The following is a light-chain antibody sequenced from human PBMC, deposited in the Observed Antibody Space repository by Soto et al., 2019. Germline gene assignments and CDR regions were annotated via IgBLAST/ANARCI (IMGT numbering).Light chain of an antibody. CDR2: EVN. V-gene: IGLV2-8*01. CDR1: SSDVGGYNY. CDR3: STYAGSDNVV. J-gene: IGLJ2*01. Sequence: QSALTQPPSASGSPGQSVTISCTGTSSDVGGYNYVSWYQQHPHKAPKVMIYEVNKRPSGVPDRFSGSKSGNTASLTVSGLQAEDEADYYCSTYAGSDNVVFGGGTKLTVL.